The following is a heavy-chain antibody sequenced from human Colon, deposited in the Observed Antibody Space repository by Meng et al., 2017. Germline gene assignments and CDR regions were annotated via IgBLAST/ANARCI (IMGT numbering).Heavy chain of an antibody. CDR1: GFTFSSYE. V-gene: IGHV3-48*03. J-gene: IGHJ3*02. Sequence: GESLKISCEASGFTFSSYEMIWVRQAPVKGLEWVSNISPGGSTKYYADSVKGRFAVSRDNAKNSLYMQMNSLRVEDTAVYYCARDLSRGSDDAFDIWGQGTMVTVSS. CDR2: ISPGGSTK. D-gene: IGHD3-10*01. CDR3: ARDLSRGSDDAFDI.